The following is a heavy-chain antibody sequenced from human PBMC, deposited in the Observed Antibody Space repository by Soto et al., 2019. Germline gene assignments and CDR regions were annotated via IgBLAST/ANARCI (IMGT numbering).Heavy chain of an antibody. J-gene: IGHJ4*02. V-gene: IGHV1-69*02. Sequence: QVQLVQSGAELKKPGSSVKVSCKASGDTFSFYTIKWVRQAPGLGLEWMGRVNPIISMSNYAQKFQGRVTMTADKSTSTAYMELRSLRSEDTALYYCATSYGSGYRACDYWCQGDLVTVSS. CDR1: GDTFSFYT. CDR3: ATSYGSGYRACDY. D-gene: IGHD3-10*01. CDR2: VNPIISMS.